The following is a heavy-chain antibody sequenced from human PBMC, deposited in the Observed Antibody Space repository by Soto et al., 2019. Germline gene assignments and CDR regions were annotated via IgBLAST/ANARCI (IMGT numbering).Heavy chain of an antibody. CDR3: ATDPGYSGFDFDY. D-gene: IGHD5-12*01. CDR1: GFTFSSHA. V-gene: IGHV3-33*01. Sequence: GGSLRLSCAASGFTFSSHAMHWVRQAPGKGLEWVAVIWYDGSKKYYGDSVKGRFTVARDDSKSTLSLQMNSLRVEDTAVYYCATDPGYSGFDFDYWGQGTLVTVSS. CDR2: IWYDGSKK. J-gene: IGHJ4*02.